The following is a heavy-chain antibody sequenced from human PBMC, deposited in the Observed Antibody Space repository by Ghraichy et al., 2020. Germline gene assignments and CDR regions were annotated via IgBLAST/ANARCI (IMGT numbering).Heavy chain of an antibody. CDR3: ASCFIAAAGTRYFDY. D-gene: IGHD6-13*01. CDR1: GGSISSYY. Sequence: SQTLSLTCTVSGGSISSYYWSWIRQPPGKGLEWIGYIYYSGSTNYNPSLKSRVTISVDTSKNQFSLKLSSVTAADTAVYYCASCFIAAAGTRYFDYWGQGTLVTVSS. CDR2: IYYSGST. J-gene: IGHJ4*02. V-gene: IGHV4-59*01.